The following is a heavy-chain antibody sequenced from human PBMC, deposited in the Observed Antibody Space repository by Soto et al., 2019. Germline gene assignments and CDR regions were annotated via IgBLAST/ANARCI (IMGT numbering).Heavy chain of an antibody. CDR1: GYSISSCYY. CDR3: ARFGITIFGVVIMNHYGMDV. CDR2: IYHSGST. J-gene: IGHJ6*02. D-gene: IGHD3-3*01. V-gene: IGHV4-38-2*01. Sequence: SETLSLTCAVSGYSISSCYYWGWIRQPPGKGLEWIGSIYHSGSTYYNPSLKSRVTISVDTSKNQFSLKLSSVTAADTAVYYCARFGITIFGVVIMNHYGMDVWGQGTTVT.